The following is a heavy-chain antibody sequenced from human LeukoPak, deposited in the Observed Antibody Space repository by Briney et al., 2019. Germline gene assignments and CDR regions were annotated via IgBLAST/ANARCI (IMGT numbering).Heavy chain of an antibody. V-gene: IGHV3-30-3*01. CDR2: ISYDGSNK. D-gene: IGHD3-10*01. CDR3: AKEKKTTMVPLDY. CDR1: GFTFSSYA. J-gene: IGHJ4*02. Sequence: PGRSLRLSCAASGFTFSSYAMHWVRQAPGKGLEWVAVISYDGSNKYYADSVKGRFTISRDNSKNTLYLQMNSLRAEDTAVYYCAKEKKTTMVPLDYWGQGTLVTVSS.